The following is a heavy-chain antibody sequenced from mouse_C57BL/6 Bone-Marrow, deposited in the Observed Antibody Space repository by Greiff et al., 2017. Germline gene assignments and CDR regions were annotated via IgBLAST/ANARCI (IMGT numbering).Heavy chain of an antibody. CDR1: GFNIKDDY. Sequence: VQLQQSGAELVRPGASVKLSCTASGFNIKDDYMHWVKQRPEQGLEWIGWIDPENGDTEYASKFPGKDTITADTSSNTAYLQLSSLTSEDTAVYYCTTHYGSSHWYFDVWGTGTTVTVSS. CDR3: TTHYGSSHWYFDV. V-gene: IGHV14-4*01. D-gene: IGHD1-1*01. J-gene: IGHJ1*03. CDR2: IDPENGDT.